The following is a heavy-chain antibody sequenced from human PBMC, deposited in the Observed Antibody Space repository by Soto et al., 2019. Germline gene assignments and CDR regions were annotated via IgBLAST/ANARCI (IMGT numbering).Heavy chain of an antibody. CDR3: ARKILGSTTRPNYWYFDL. CDR1: GFTFINYA. V-gene: IGHV3-23*01. CDR2: ISGGGDAA. D-gene: IGHD7-27*01. J-gene: IGHJ2*01. Sequence: EVQVLESGGGLVQPGGSLRLSCAGSGFTFINYAMNWVRQAPGKGLEWVSSISGGGDAAFFPDCVRGRFTISRDNSKTTVTLQSNSLGVDDTAVYYCARKILGSTTRPNYWYFDLWGRGTLVTFSS.